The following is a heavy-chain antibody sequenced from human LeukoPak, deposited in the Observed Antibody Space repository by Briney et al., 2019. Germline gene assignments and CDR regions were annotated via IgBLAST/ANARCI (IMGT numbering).Heavy chain of an antibody. CDR3: ARANPLYCSSTTCLFDY. CDR2: INPNSGGT. J-gene: IGHJ4*02. CDR1: GYTFTGYY. Sequence: GASVKVSCKASGYTFTGYYMHWVRQAPGRGFEWMGWINPNSGGTNYAQKFQGRVTMTRDTSISTAHMELSRLRSDDTAVYYCARANPLYCSSTTCLFDYWGQGTLVTVSS. D-gene: IGHD2-2*01. V-gene: IGHV1-2*02.